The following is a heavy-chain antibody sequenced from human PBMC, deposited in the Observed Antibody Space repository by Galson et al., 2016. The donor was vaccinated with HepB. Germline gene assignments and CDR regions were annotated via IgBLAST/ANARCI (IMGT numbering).Heavy chain of an antibody. Sequence: GILSLTCFVSGGTIRSDYYWGWIRQPPGRGLEWIGSVLSSEGTYYNPSLQSRDTISVDTSKNQFSLRLNSVTAADTGVYYCATGIVVAGKYYYYYMDVWGKGTTVTVSS. V-gene: IGHV4-39*01. CDR3: ATGIVVAGKYYYYYMDV. D-gene: IGHD6-19*01. J-gene: IGHJ6*03. CDR2: VLSSEGT. CDR1: GGTIRSDYY.